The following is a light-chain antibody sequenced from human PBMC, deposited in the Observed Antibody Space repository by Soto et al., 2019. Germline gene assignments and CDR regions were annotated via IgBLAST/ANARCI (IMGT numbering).Light chain of an antibody. CDR1: QSVSSSY. CDR3: QQYCSSPYT. V-gene: IGKV3-20*01. J-gene: IGKJ2*01. CDR2: GAS. Sequence: EIVLTQSPGTLSLSPGERATLSCRASQSVSSSYLAWYQQKPGQAPRLLIYGASIRATGIPDRFSGSGSGTDFTLTISRPEPEDFAMYYCQQYCSSPYTFGQGTKLEIK.